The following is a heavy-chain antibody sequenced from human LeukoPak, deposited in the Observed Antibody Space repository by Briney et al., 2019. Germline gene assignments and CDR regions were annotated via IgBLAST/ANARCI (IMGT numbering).Heavy chain of an antibody. CDR3: ARAKGDFWSGIYYYYGMDV. V-gene: IGHV3-53*01. CDR2: IYSGGST. D-gene: IGHD3-3*01. Sequence: PGGSLRLSCAASGFTFSTSWMSWVRQAPGKGLEWVSVIYSGGSTYYADSVKGRFTISRDNSKNTLYLQMNSLRAEDTAVYYCARAKGDFWSGIYYYYGMDVWGQGTTVTVSS. J-gene: IGHJ6*02. CDR1: GFTFSTSW.